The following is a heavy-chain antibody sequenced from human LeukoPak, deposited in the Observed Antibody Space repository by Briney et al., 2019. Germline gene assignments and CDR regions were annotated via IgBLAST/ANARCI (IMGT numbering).Heavy chain of an antibody. CDR1: GFTFSGYS. CDR2: ISSSSSYI. CDR3: ARQFAIFGVVIHYYGMDV. J-gene: IGHJ6*02. Sequence: GGSLRLSCAASGFTFSGYSMNWVRQAPGKGLEWVSSISSSSSYIYYADSVKGRFTISRDNAKNSLYLQMNSLRAEDTAVYYCARQFAIFGVVIHYYGMDVWGQGTTVTVSS. D-gene: IGHD3-3*01. V-gene: IGHV3-21*01.